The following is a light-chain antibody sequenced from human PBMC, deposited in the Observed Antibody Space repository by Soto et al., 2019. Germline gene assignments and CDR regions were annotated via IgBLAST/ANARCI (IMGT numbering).Light chain of an antibody. CDR2: AAS. CDR1: QNIRDS. J-gene: IGKJ1*01. CDR3: QQTFGMFPWT. Sequence: DIQMAHSPSSLSASVGDRITITCRASQNIRDSLNWYQHKPGMAPQLMIFAASNLHSGVPSRFSVSGSGTDFTLTISSLQPEDFATYYCQQTFGMFPWTFGQGTKVDIK. V-gene: IGKV1-39*01.